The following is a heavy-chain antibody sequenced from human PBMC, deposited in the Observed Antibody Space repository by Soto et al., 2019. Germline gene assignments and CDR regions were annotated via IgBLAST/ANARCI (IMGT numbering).Heavy chain of an antibody. J-gene: IGHJ4*02. CDR2: ISSSSRYI. Sequence: EVQLVESGGGLVKPGGSLRLSCAASGFTFSSYSMNWVRQAPGKGLEWVSSISSSSRYIYYADSVKGRFTISRDNAKNALYRPMNSLRAEDTAVYYCARVLKRAPYGAGSSWGPGTLVTVSS. V-gene: IGHV3-21*01. D-gene: IGHD3-10*01. CDR1: GFTFSSYS. CDR3: ARVLKRAPYGAGSS.